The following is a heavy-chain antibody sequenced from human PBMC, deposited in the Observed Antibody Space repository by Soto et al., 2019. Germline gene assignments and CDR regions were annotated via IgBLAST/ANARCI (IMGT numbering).Heavy chain of an antibody. CDR1: GFTFSSYA. D-gene: IGHD5-18*01. V-gene: IGHV3-23*01. J-gene: IGHJ4*02. Sequence: EVQLLESGGGLVQPGGSLRLSCAASGFTFSSYAMSWVRQAPGKGLEWVSAISGSGGSTYYADSVKGRFTISRDNSKNTMYLKMNSLRAEDTAVYYCARDHGGYSIGLFDYWGQGTLVTVSS. CDR2: ISGSGGST. CDR3: ARDHGGYSIGLFDY.